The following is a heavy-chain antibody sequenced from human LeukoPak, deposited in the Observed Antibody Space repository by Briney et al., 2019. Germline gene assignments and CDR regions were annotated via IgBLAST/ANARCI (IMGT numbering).Heavy chain of an antibody. D-gene: IGHD6-19*01. CDR2: IIPILGIA. CDR1: GYTFTGYY. Sequence: SVKVSCKASGYTFTGYYIHWVRQAPGQGLEWMGRIIPILGIANYAQKFQGRVTITADKSTSTAYMELSSLRSEDTAVYYCASVLSGIAVAGSFDPWGQGTLVTVSS. V-gene: IGHV1-69*02. CDR3: ASVLSGIAVAGSFDP. J-gene: IGHJ5*02.